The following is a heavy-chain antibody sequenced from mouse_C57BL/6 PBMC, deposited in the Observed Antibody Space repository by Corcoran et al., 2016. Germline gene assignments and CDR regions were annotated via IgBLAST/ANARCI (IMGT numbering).Heavy chain of an antibody. V-gene: IGHV9-3*01. CDR1: GYTFTTYG. CDR2: INTYSGVP. Sequence: QIQLVQSGPELKKPGETVKISCKASGYTFTTYGMSWVKQAPGKGLKWMGWINTYSGVPTYADDFKGRFAFSLETSASTAYLQINNLKNEDTATYFCARDYGPWYFDVWGTGTTVTVSS. CDR3: ARDYGPWYFDV. D-gene: IGHD1-1*01. J-gene: IGHJ1*03.